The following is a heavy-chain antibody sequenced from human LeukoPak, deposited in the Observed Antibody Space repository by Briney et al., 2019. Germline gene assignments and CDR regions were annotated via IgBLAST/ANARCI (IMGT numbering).Heavy chain of an antibody. CDR2: IYSGGST. J-gene: IGHJ6*03. CDR3: ARLSYYYYMDV. CDR1: GFTVSSNY. Sequence: GGSLRLSCAASGFTVSSNYMSWARQAPGKGLEWVSVIYSGGSTYYADSVKGRFTISRDNSKNTLYLQMNSLRAEDTAVYYCARLSYYYYMDVWGKGTTVTVSS. V-gene: IGHV3-53*01.